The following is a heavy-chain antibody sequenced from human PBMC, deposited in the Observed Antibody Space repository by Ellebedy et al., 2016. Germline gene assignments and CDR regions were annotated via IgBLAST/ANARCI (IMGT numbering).Heavy chain of an antibody. D-gene: IGHD5-12*01. CDR3: AKELHSRGYGALFDY. CDR2: INGDGINS. Sequence: GESLKISXAASGFTFSEYWMYWVRRAPGKGLVCVARINGDGINSDYADSVKGRFTISRDNSKNTLYLQMNSLRAEDTAVYYCAKELHSRGYGALFDYWGQGILVTVSS. CDR1: GFTFSEYW. V-gene: IGHV3-74*01. J-gene: IGHJ4*02.